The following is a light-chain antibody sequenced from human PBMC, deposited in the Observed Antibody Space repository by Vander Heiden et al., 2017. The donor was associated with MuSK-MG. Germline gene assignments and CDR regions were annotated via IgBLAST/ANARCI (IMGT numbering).Light chain of an antibody. CDR3: RQYYEFPRT. CDR1: QDITND. J-gene: IGKJ2*01. V-gene: IGKV1-6*01. CDR2: AAS. Sequence: AIQMTQSPSSLSASVGDRVTITCRASQDITNDLGWYQQKPGKAPNLLIYAASRLKSGVPSRFSGSGSGTEFTLTISSLQPEDFATYYCRQYYEFPRTFGQGSILEI.